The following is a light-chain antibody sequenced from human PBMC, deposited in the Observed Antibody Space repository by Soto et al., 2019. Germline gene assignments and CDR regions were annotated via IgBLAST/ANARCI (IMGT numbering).Light chain of an antibody. CDR2: AAS. Sequence: DIQMTQSPSSLSASVGDRVTITCRASQSISSYLNWYQQKPGKAPNLLIYAASSLQSGVPSRFSGSGSGTDFTLTISSLQPEDFATYYCQQSYSIPVAFGQGTKVEIK. CDR3: QQSYSIPVA. V-gene: IGKV1-39*01. J-gene: IGKJ1*01. CDR1: QSISSY.